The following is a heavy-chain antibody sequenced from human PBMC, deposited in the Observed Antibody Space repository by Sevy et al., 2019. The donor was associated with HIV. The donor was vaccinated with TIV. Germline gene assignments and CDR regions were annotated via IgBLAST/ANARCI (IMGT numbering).Heavy chain of an antibody. CDR1: GFTFDDYA. CDR3: AKGYYYDTSGYFDY. Sequence: GGSLRLSCAASGFTFDDYAMHWVRQAPGKGLEWVSGISWNSGNIDYADSVKGRFTISRDNAKNSLYLQMNSLRAEDMALYYCAKGYYYDTSGYFDYWGQGTLVTVSS. J-gene: IGHJ4*02. CDR2: ISWNSGNI. D-gene: IGHD3-22*01. V-gene: IGHV3-9*03.